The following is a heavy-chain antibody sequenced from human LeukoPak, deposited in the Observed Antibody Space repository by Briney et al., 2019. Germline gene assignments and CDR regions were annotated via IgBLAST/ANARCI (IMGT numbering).Heavy chain of an antibody. CDR1: GYTFTSHY. CDR3: ARFAVHRRITVPGQFGLDY. D-gene: IGHD6-19*01. J-gene: IGHJ4*02. CDR2: INPSGGST. V-gene: IGHV1-46*01. Sequence: ASVKVSCKASGYTFTSHYMHWVRQAPGQGLEWMGIINPSGGSTNYAQKVQGRVTMTRDTSTSTVYMELSSLRSEDTAVYYCARFAVHRRITVPGQFGLDYWGQGTLVSVSS.